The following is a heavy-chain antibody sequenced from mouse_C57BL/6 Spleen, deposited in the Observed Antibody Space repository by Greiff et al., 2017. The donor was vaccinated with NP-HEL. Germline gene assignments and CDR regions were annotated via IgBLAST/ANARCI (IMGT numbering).Heavy chain of an antibody. CDR1: GYTFTSYW. Sequence: QVQLQQSGTELVKPGASVKLSCKASGYTFTSYWMHWVKQRPGQGLEWIGNINPSNGGTNYNEKFKSKATLTVDKSSSTAYMQLSSLTSEDSAVYYCARERAYDGYYVAYWGQGTLVTVSA. CDR2: INPSNGGT. J-gene: IGHJ3*01. D-gene: IGHD2-3*01. V-gene: IGHV1-53*01. CDR3: ARERAYDGYYVAY.